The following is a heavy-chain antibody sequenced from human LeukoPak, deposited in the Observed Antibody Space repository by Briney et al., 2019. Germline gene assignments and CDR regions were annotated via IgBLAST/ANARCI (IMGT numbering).Heavy chain of an antibody. CDR2: INAGNGNT. D-gene: IGHD6-19*01. CDR3: ARASPTGYSSGWYDY. J-gene: IGHJ4*02. Sequence: ASAKVSCKASGYTFTSYAMHWVRQAPGQRLEWMGWINAGNGNTKYSQKFQGRVTITRDTSASTAYMELSSLRSEDTAVYYCARASPTGYSSGWYDYWGQGTLVTVSS. V-gene: IGHV1-3*01. CDR1: GYTFTSYA.